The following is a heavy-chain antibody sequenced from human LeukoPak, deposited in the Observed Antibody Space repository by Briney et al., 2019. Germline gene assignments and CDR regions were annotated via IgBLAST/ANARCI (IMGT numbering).Heavy chain of an antibody. CDR1: GFTFGDYA. CDR3: AKDLGATRKGQLGDYFDY. Sequence: KAGGSLRLSCTASGFTFGDYAMSWFRQAPGKGLEWVGFIRSKAYGGTTEYAASVKGRFTISRDDSKSIAYLQMNSLKTEDTAVYYCAKDLGATRKGQLGDYFDYWGQGTLVTVSS. J-gene: IGHJ4*02. D-gene: IGHD6-6*01. V-gene: IGHV3-49*05. CDR2: IRSKAYGGTT.